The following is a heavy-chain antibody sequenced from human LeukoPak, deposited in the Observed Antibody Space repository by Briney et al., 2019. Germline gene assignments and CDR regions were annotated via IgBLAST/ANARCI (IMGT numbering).Heavy chain of an antibody. J-gene: IGHJ4*02. CDR2: VYPGDSDS. Sequence: GESLKISCKGSGYSFTNYWIGWVRQMPGKGLEWMGIVYPGDSDSRYSPSFEGQVTISSDKSICTAYLQWSSLKASDTAMYYCARHGEKYYYDSSGYTLVYWGQGTLVTVSS. V-gene: IGHV5-51*01. CDR3: ARHGEKYYYDSSGYTLVY. D-gene: IGHD3-22*01. CDR1: GYSFTNYW.